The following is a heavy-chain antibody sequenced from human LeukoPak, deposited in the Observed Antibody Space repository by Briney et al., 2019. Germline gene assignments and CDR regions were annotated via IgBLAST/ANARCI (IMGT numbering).Heavy chain of an antibody. Sequence: PGGSLRLSCAASGFTFSDHFLEWVRQAPGKGLEWVGRTRNKANSYITEYAASVKGRFTISRDDSKNSLYLQMSSLKTDDTAMYYRASIRGTFGYWGQGTLVTVSS. J-gene: IGHJ4*02. V-gene: IGHV3-72*01. CDR2: TRNKANSYIT. CDR1: GFTFSDHF. CDR3: ASIRGTFGY. D-gene: IGHD1-26*01.